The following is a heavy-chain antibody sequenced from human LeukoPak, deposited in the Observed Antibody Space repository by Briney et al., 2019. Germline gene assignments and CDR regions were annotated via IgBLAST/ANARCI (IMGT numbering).Heavy chain of an antibody. CDR3: AKVRPTRFVESSGWLELGS. CDR2: IKSDGSGI. V-gene: IGHV3-74*01. CDR1: GLTLNTYW. Sequence: QSGGSLRLSCAVSGLTLNTYWMHWVRQTPGKGLVWVSRIKSDGSGISHADSVKGRFTISRDNAKNTLYLQMNSLRTEDTALYYCAKVRPTRFVESSGWLELGSWGQGTLVTVSS. J-gene: IGHJ4*02. D-gene: IGHD6-19*01.